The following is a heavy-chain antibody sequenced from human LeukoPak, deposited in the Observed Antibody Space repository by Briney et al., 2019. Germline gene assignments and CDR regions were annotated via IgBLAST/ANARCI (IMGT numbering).Heavy chain of an antibody. CDR2: IDYSGST. Sequence: SETLSLTCAVSGGSISSYYWSWIRQPPGKGLEWIAYIDYSGSTNYNPSLKSRVTISVDASKNQFSLKLSSVTAADTAVYYCARDRRRDLLHAFDIWGQGTMVTVSS. D-gene: IGHD1-26*01. CDR3: ARDRRRDLLHAFDI. V-gene: IGHV4-59*01. CDR1: GGSISSYY. J-gene: IGHJ3*02.